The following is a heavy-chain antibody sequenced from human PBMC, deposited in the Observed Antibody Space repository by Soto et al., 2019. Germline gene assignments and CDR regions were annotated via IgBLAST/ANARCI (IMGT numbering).Heavy chain of an antibody. D-gene: IGHD6-19*01. J-gene: IGHJ6*02. CDR2: ISYDGSNK. Sequence: GGSLRLSCAASGFTFSSYGMHWVRQAPGKGLEWVAVISYDGSNKYYADSVKGRFTISRDNSKNTLYLQMNSLRAEDTAVYYCARCYSSGFYYYYGMDVWGQGTTVAVSS. CDR1: GFTFSSYG. V-gene: IGHV3-30*03. CDR3: ARCYSSGFYYYYGMDV.